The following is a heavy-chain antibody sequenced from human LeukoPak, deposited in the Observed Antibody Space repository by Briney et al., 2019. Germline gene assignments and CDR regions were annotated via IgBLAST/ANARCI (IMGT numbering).Heavy chain of an antibody. J-gene: IGHJ4*02. V-gene: IGHV3-23*01. CDR1: GFTFSRYG. CDR2: ISGSGTST. Sequence: QPGGILRLSCAASGFTFSRYGMSWVRQAPGKGMEWVSAISGSGTSTYYADSVKGRFTISRDYSKNTLYLQIHSLRAEDTAVFYCAKDRAPGGVAAHPVDFDYWGQGTPVTVSS. D-gene: IGHD2-8*02. CDR3: AKDRAPGGVAAHPVDFDY.